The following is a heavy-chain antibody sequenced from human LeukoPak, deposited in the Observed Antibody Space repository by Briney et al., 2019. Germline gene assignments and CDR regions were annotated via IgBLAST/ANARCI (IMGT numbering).Heavy chain of an antibody. CDR1: GGTFSSYA. Sequence: ASVKVSCKASGGTFSSYAISWVRQAPGQGLEWMGGIIPIFGTANYAQKFQGRVTVTADESTSTAYMELSSLRSEDTAVYYCARSPLNSRYYDSSGYPYGWFDPWGQGTLVTVSS. CDR3: ARSPLNSRYYDSSGYPYGWFDP. D-gene: IGHD3-22*01. CDR2: IIPIFGTA. J-gene: IGHJ5*02. V-gene: IGHV1-69*13.